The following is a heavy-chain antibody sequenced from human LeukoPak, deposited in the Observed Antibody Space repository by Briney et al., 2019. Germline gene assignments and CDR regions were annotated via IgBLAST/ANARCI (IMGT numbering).Heavy chain of an antibody. D-gene: IGHD2-2*01. CDR1: GVTFSNYA. CDR3: VKDQHCSTISCATRTGFDP. J-gene: IGHJ5*02. CDR2: MSITGDST. V-gene: IGHV3-64D*06. Sequence: GGSLRLSCSASGVTFSNYAMHWVCQAPGKGLEFVSGMSITGDSTNYPDSVKDRFIISRDNSKNTLYLQMTSLRADDTAVYYCVKDQHCSTISCATRTGFDPWGQGTSVTVSS.